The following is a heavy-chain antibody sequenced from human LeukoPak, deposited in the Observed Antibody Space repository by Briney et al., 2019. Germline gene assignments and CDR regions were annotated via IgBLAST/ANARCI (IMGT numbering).Heavy chain of an antibody. D-gene: IGHD3-22*01. V-gene: IGHV1-58*01. CDR2: IVVGSGNT. J-gene: IGHJ3*01. CDR3: AAEAAYYYDSRDAFDV. Sequence: SVKVSCKASGFTFTSSAVQWVGQARGQRLEWIGWIVVGSGNTNYAQKFQERVTITRDMSTSLVYMELSSLRSEDTAVYYCAAEAAYYYDSRDAFDVWGQGTMITVSS. CDR1: GFTFTSSA.